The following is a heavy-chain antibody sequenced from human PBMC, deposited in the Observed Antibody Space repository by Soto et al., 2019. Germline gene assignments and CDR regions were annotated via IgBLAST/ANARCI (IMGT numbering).Heavy chain of an antibody. CDR3: ATSLELPHVVDI. V-gene: IGHV1-24*01. CDR2: FDPEECQT. CDR1: GYSLTELS. J-gene: IGHJ6*02. D-gene: IGHD1-7*01. Sequence: ASVKVSCKVSGYSLTELSIHWVRQASEKGLEWIGSFDPEECQTINKQKFQDRVTMTGDTSSDTGYMELSNLRSEDTAIYYCATSLELPHVVDIWGQGTTVTVSS.